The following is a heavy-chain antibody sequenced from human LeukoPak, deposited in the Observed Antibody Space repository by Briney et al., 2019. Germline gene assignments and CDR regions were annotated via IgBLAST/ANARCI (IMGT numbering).Heavy chain of an antibody. CDR1: GFTFSSYA. CDR2: IADDGSNK. V-gene: IGHV3-30*04. J-gene: IGHJ4*02. CDR3: AKDGGLWVSAHWGDS. Sequence: GGSLRLSCAASGFTFSSYAMHWVRQAPGKGLKWVAVIADDGSNKYYADSVKGRFTISRDNSNNTLYLQMNSLRAEDTAVYYCAKDGGLWVSAHWGDSWGRGTLVTVSS. D-gene: IGHD7-27*01.